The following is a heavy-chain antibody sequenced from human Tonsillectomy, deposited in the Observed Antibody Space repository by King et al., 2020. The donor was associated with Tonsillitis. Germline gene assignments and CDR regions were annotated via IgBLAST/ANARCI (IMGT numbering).Heavy chain of an antibody. J-gene: IGHJ2*01. CDR3: ARRRGSDWYFDL. CDR2: MYYSGST. Sequence: QLQESVPGLVKASETLSLTCTVSGGSISGSISSSSYYWGWIRQPPGKGLEWIGSMYYSGSTYHNPSLKSRVTIPVDTSKNQFSLKLSSVTAADTAVYYCARRRGSDWYFDLWGRGTLVTVSS. CDR1: GGSISGSISSSSYY. V-gene: IGHV4-39*07. D-gene: IGHD2-15*01.